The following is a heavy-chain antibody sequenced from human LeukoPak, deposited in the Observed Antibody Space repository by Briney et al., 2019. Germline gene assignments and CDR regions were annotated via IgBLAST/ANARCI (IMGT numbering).Heavy chain of an antibody. D-gene: IGHD7-27*01. CDR3: VGDNGGEFL. CDR2: INNDGSNT. J-gene: IGHJ4*02. Sequence: HPGGSLRLSCAASGFTFGSYWMQWVRQTPEKGLVWVAHINNDGSNTIYADSVKGRFTTSRDNAKNTLYLQMNSLTAEDTAVYYCVGDNGGEFLWGQGTLVTVSS. CDR1: GFTFGSYW. V-gene: IGHV3-74*01.